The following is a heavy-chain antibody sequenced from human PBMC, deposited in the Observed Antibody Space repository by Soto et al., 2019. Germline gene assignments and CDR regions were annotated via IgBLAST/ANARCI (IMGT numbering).Heavy chain of an antibody. CDR3: ARGRGWRDY. CDR1: GYSFTSYD. J-gene: IGHJ4*02. CDR2: MDPKTGNT. D-gene: IGHD6-19*01. V-gene: IGHV1-8*01. Sequence: ASVKVSFKASGYSFTSYDINWVRQATGQGLEWMGWMDPKTGNTDYGQKFQGRVTMTRNTSISTAYMELSSLTSEDTAVYYRARGRGWRDYWGQGTLVTVSS.